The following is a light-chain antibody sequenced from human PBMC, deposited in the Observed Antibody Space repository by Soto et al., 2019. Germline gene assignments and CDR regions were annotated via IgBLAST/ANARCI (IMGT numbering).Light chain of an antibody. V-gene: IGKV1-5*03. CDR2: RAS. J-gene: IGKJ1*01. Sequence: DIQMTQSPSTLSASVGDRVTITCRASQSISTWLAWYQQKPGKAPKLLIYRASNLQSGVPSRFSGRGSGTEFTLTISRVQPDDFATYYCQQYNTYSRFGQGTKVEVK. CDR1: QSISTW. CDR3: QQYNTYSR.